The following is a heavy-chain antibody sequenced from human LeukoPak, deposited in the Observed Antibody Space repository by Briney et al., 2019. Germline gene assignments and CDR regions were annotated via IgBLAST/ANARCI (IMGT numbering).Heavy chain of an antibody. CDR1: GFTFSSYG. Sequence: SGGSLRLSRAASGFTFSSYGMHWVRQAPGKGLEWVAFIRYDGSNKYYADSVKGRFTISRDNSKNTLYLQMNSLRAEDTAVYYCAKAPQLWIDYWGQGTLVTVSS. D-gene: IGHD5-18*01. J-gene: IGHJ4*02. CDR2: IRYDGSNK. CDR3: AKAPQLWIDY. V-gene: IGHV3-30*02.